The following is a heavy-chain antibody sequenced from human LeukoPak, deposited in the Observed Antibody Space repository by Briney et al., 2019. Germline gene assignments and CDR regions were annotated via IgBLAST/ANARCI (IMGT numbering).Heavy chain of an antibody. Sequence: TSETLSLTCTVSGGSIGSYYWSWIRQPPGKGLEWIGYIYYSGTTNYNPSLKSRVNISVDTSNTQFSLKFSSVTAADTAVYYCAREYSSSSGLIAFDVWGQGTMVTVSS. V-gene: IGHV4-59*08. D-gene: IGHD6-6*01. CDR2: IYYSGTT. J-gene: IGHJ3*01. CDR3: AREYSSSSGLIAFDV. CDR1: GGSIGSYY.